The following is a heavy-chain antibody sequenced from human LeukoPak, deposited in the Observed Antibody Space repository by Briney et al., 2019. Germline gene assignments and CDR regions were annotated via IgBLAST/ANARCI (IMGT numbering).Heavy chain of an antibody. CDR3: ARDHPTRAVGFGNAFDI. D-gene: IGHD3-10*01. CDR1: GGSISSGGYY. CDR2: IYYSGST. V-gene: IGHV4-30-4*08. Sequence: PSETLSLTCTVSGGSISSGGYYWSWIRQPPGKGLEWIGYIYYSGSTYYNPSLKSRVTISVDTSKNQFSLKLSSVTAAGTAVYYCARDHPTRAVGFGNAFDIWGQGTMVTVSS. J-gene: IGHJ3*02.